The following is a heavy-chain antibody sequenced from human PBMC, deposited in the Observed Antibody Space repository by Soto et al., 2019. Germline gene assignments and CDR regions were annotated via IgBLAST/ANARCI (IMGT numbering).Heavy chain of an antibody. D-gene: IGHD2-8*01. CDR1: GFRLSDYG. CDR3: LRDGYRTYDLCDTHCFDV. CDR2: LTRTTGIL. J-gene: IGHJ5*02. V-gene: IGHV3-48*02. Sequence: GGSLRLSCPSSGFRLSDYGMSWVRHAPGKGLEWVPYLTRTTGILYYGDSVKGRFTMSRDNDKNYLYLQLNSMSDEDTDKYYCLRDGYRTYDLCDTHCFDVGGQGTAVTASS.